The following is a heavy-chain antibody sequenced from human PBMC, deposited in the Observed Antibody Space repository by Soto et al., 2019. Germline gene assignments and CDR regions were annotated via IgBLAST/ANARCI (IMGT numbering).Heavy chain of an antibody. D-gene: IGHD1-1*01. Sequence: ASVKVSCKASGYTFTGYYMHWVRQAPGQGLEWMGWINPNSGGTNYAQKFQGRVTMTRDTSISTAYMELSRLRSDDTAVYYCARIALEQRYYYYGMDVWGPGTRVTVS. CDR2: INPNSGGT. CDR3: ARIALEQRYYYYGMDV. J-gene: IGHJ6*02. V-gene: IGHV1-2*02. CDR1: GYTFTGYY.